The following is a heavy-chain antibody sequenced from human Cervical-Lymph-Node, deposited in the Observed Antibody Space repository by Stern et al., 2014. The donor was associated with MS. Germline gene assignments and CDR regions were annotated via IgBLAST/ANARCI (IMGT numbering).Heavy chain of an antibody. D-gene: IGHD3-16*01. CDR3: TRAYYGSQFGY. CDR2: ITAGDGHT. J-gene: IGHJ4*02. Sequence: QVQLVQSGAEVKAPGASVKVSCKASGYTFSRFAIHWVRQAPGQRLEYMGWITAGDGHTKYSQHFQGRLSITRDTSATTAFLQLSSLKYEDTAVYYCTRAYYGSQFGYWGQGTLVTVSS. V-gene: IGHV1-3*01. CDR1: GYTFSRFA.